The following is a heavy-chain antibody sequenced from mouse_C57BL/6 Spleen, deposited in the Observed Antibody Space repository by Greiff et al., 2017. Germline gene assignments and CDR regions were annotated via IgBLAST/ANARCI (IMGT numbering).Heavy chain of an antibody. D-gene: IGHD2-4*01. V-gene: IGHV14-3*01. J-gene: IGHJ1*03. CDR3: ARDYEYGGWYFEV. Sequence: VQLQQSVAELLRPGASVKFSCPASGFTIKTTYMHWVKQSPKQGLEGIGRIDPANGITKYAPKFQGKATITADTSSNTAYLQLSSLTSEDTAIYYCARDYEYGGWYFEVWGTGTTVTVSS. CDR1: GFTIKTTY. CDR2: IDPANGIT.